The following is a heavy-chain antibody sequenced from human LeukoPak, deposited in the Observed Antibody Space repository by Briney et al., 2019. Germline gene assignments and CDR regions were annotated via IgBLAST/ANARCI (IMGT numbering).Heavy chain of an antibody. CDR1: GFTFSSYA. CDR2: ISYDGSNK. CDR3: ARAGMRYYYDRSGYDTEKKFDY. V-gene: IGHV3-30-3*01. Sequence: GGSLRLSCAASGFTFSSYAMHWVRQAPGKGLEWVAVISYDGSNKYYADSVKGRFTISRDNSKNTLYLQMNSLRAEDTAVYYCARAGMRYYYDRSGYDTEKKFDYWGQGTLVTVSS. D-gene: IGHD3-22*01. J-gene: IGHJ4*02.